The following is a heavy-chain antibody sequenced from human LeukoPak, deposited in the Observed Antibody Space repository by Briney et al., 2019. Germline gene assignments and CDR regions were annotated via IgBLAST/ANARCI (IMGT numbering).Heavy chain of an antibody. D-gene: IGHD3-10*01. CDR2: IYSGGST. CDR1: GFTVSSNY. CDR3: ARAGVSYYYGSGSPTPNIQKYYFDY. V-gene: IGHV3-53*01. J-gene: IGHJ4*02. Sequence: PGGSLRLSCAASGFTVSSNYMSWVRQAPGKGLEWVSAIYSGGSTYYADSVKGRFTISRDNSKNTLYLQMNSLRAEDTAVYYCARAGVSYYYGSGSPTPNIQKYYFDYWGQGTLVTVSS.